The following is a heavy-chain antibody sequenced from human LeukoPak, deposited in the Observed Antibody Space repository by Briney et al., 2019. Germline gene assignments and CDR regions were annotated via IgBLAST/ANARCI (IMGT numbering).Heavy chain of an antibody. CDR2: IYYSGST. CDR3: ARDTYYYDSSGYWADY. Sequence: PSETLSLTCTVSGGSISGYYWSWIRQPPGKGLEWIGYIYYSGSTNYNPSLKSRVTISVDTSKNQFSLKLSSVTAADTAVYYCARDTYYYDSSGYWADYWGQGTLVTVSS. CDR1: GGSISGYY. D-gene: IGHD3-22*01. J-gene: IGHJ4*02. V-gene: IGHV4-59*12.